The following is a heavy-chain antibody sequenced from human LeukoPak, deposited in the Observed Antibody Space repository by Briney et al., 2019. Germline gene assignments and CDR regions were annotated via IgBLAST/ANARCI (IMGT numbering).Heavy chain of an antibody. D-gene: IGHD1-26*01. CDR2: MNPNSGNT. V-gene: IGHV1-8*02. CDR1: GYTFTGYY. CDR3: ARAAEWELLGLPYYYYYMDV. Sequence: EASVTVSCKASGYTFTGYYMHWVRQAPGQGLEWMGWMNPNSGNTGYAQKFQGRVTMTRNTSISTAYMELSSLRSEDTAVYYCARAAEWELLGLPYYYYYMDVWGKGTTVTISS. J-gene: IGHJ6*03.